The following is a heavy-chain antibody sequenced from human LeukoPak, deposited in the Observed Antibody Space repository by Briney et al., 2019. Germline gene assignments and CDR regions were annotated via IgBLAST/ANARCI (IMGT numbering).Heavy chain of an antibody. Sequence: SETLSLTCTVSGGSISSSSYYWGWIRQPPGKGLEWIGSIYYSGSTYYNPSLKSRVTISVDTSKNQFSLKLSSVTAADTAVYYCAREIPITVTTLYFDYWGQGTLVTVSS. D-gene: IGHD3-22*01. CDR1: GGSISSSSYY. CDR2: IYYSGST. V-gene: IGHV4-39*07. J-gene: IGHJ4*02. CDR3: AREIPITVTTLYFDY.